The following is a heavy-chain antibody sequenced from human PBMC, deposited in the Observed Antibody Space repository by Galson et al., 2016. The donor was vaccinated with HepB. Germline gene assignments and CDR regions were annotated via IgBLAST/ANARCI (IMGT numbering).Heavy chain of an antibody. J-gene: IGHJ3*01. CDR3: ARGRRNRGAVDV. CDR2: IGGSGDNT. V-gene: IGHV3-23*01. Sequence: SLRLSCAVSGFSFSTYAMSWVRQAPGKGLVWVSTIGGSGDNTYYADSVKGRFTISRDNSKNTLYLQVNSLRAEDAAVYYCARGRRNRGAVDVWGQGTMVTVSS. D-gene: IGHD1-14*01. CDR1: GFSFSTYA.